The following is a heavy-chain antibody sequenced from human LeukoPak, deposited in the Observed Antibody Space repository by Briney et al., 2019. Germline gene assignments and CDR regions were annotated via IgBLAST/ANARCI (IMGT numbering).Heavy chain of an antibody. Sequence: PGGSLRLSCAASGFTFGSYAMIWVRQAPGKGLEWVSHISSSGGSTYYADSVKGRFTISRVNSKNTLYLQMNSLRAADTAVYYCAKDGKKYGSTWDFDYWGQGTLVTVSS. CDR2: ISSSGGST. V-gene: IGHV3-23*01. CDR1: GFTFGSYA. J-gene: IGHJ4*02. D-gene: IGHD6-13*01. CDR3: AKDGKKYGSTWDFDY.